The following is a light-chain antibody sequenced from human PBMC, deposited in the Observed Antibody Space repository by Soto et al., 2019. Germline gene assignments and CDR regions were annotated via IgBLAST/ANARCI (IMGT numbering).Light chain of an antibody. J-gene: IGLJ3*02. CDR3: TSYTSSSTLL. CDR2: EVS. Sequence: QSALTQPASVSGSPGQSITISCTGTSXXVGGYNYVSWYQQHPGKAPKLIIYEVSYRPSGISYRVSGSKSGNTASLTISGLRXXXEAXYYCTSYTSSSTLLFGGGTKVTVL. CDR1: SXXVGGYNY. V-gene: IGLV2-14*01.